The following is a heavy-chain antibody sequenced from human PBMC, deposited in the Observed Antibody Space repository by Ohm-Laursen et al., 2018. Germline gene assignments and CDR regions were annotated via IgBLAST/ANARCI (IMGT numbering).Heavy chain of an antibody. CDR2: IDDNGNT. J-gene: IGHJ4*02. D-gene: IGHD2-8*01. Sequence: SDTLSLTCTVSGDSISGRYWSWIRQPPGKGLEWIRNIDDNGNTNYNPSLQSRVTISINTSKNQFSLQLRFVTAADTAVYHCAEAPNLYYFDYWGQGTLVTVSS. CDR1: GDSISGRY. CDR3: AEAPNLYYFDY. V-gene: IGHV4-4*09.